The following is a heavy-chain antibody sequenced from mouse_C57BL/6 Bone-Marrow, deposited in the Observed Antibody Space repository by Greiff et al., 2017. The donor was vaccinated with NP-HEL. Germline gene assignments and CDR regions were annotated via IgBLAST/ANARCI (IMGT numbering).Heavy chain of an antibody. V-gene: IGHV1-69*01. CDR3: ARWGSYWYFDV. CDR1: GYTFTSYW. Sequence: QVQLKQPGAELVMPGASVKLSCKASGYTFTSYWMHWVKQRPGQGLEWIGEIDPSDSYTNYNQKLKGKSTLTVDKSSSTAYMQLSSLTSADSAVYYCARWGSYWYFDVWGTGTTVTVSS. CDR2: IDPSDSYT. J-gene: IGHJ1*03.